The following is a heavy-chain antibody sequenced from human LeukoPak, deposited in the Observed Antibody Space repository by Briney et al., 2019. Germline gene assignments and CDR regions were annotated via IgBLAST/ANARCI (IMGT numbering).Heavy chain of an antibody. CDR1: GGSISSYY. CDR3: ARGGSRENRENWFDP. J-gene: IGHJ5*02. Sequence: SETLSLTCTVSGGSISSYYWSWIRQPPGKGLEWIGYIYYSGSTNYNPSLKSRVTISVDTSKNQFSLKLSSVTAADTAVYYCARGGSRENRENWFDPWGQGTLVTVSS. CDR2: IYYSGST. V-gene: IGHV4-59*01. D-gene: IGHD5-12*01.